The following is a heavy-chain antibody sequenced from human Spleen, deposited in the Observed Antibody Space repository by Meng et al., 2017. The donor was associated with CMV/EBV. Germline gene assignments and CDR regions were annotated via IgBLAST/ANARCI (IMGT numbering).Heavy chain of an antibody. CDR3: AGSRPGGGACDY. V-gene: IGHV4-4*07. Sequence: QVPIQKSGPGLVKPSETLSLPCIVSGASIKNYNWNWVRQPAGQGLEWIGLIQVIGHTVYNPSLKSRVTVSLDASKSQFSLTLNSVTAADTATYYCAGSRPGGGACDYWGQGILVTVSS. CDR2: IQVIGHT. CDR1: GASIKNYN. J-gene: IGHJ4*02. D-gene: IGHD3-16*01.